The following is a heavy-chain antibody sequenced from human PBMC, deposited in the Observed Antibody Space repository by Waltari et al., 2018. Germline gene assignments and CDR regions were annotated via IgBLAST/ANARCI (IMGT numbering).Heavy chain of an antibody. CDR1: GFTFSSYA. CDR3: ARPMVQFYYYGMDV. J-gene: IGHJ6*02. CDR2: ISYDGSNK. V-gene: IGHV3-30-3*01. Sequence: QVQLVASGGGVVQPGRSLRLSCAASGFTFSSYAMPWVRQAPGKGLEWVAVISYDGSNKYYADSVKGRFTISRDNSKNTLYLQMNSLRAEDTAVYYCARPMVQFYYYGMDVWGQGTTVTVSS. D-gene: IGHD3-10*01.